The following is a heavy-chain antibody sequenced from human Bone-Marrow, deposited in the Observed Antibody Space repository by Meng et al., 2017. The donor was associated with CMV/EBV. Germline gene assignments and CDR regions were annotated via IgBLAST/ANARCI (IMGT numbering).Heavy chain of an antibody. CDR2: ISYDGSNK. V-gene: IGHV3-30*04. CDR1: GFTFSSYA. CDR3: ARGYYDFWSGAEYYCDY. J-gene: IGHJ4*02. D-gene: IGHD3-3*01. Sequence: GESLKISCAASGFTFSSYAMHWVRQAPGKGLEWVAVISYDGSNKYYADSVKGRFTISRDKSKNTLYLQMNSLRAEDTAVYYCARGYYDFWSGAEYYCDYWGQGTLVTVSS.